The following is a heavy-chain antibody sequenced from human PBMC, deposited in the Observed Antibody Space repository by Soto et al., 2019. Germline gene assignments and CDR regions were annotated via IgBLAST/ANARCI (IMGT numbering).Heavy chain of an antibody. J-gene: IGHJ4*02. V-gene: IGHV2-5*02. CDR2: IFWDDDK. D-gene: IGHD5-18*01. Sequence: SGPTLVNPTQTLTLTCTFSGFSHSPSGVGVGWIRQPPGKALEWLGIIFWDDDKRYRPSLRSRLTITKDTSKNQLVLTMTNMDPLDTATYYRAHFPWKQLWPRAPVVNWGQGTPVTVS. CDR3: AHFPWKQLWPRAPVVN. CDR1: GFSHSPSGVG.